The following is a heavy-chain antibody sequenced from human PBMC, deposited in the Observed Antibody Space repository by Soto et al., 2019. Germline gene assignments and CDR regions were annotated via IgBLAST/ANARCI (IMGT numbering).Heavy chain of an antibody. J-gene: IGHJ6*02. CDR1: GFTFTTYW. CDR2: ISGGSESL. D-gene: IGHD3-3*01. V-gene: IGHV3-74*01. CDR3: AKDIFERVVIIPGHYYYGMDV. Sequence: GGSLRLSCEASGFTFTTYWMHWVRQVPGKGLVWVSAISGGSESLYFAESVKGRFTISRDNAKSTLYLQMNSLRAEDTAVYYCAKDIFERVVIIPGHYYYGMDVWGQGTTVTVSS.